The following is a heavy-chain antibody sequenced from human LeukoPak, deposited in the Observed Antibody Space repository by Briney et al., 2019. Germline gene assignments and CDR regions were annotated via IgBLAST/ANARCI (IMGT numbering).Heavy chain of an antibody. V-gene: IGHV3-7*04. CDR1: GFTFSHFW. Sequence: GGSLRLSCAASGFTFSHFWMSWVRQAPGKGLEWVAYIKKTGSETYYVDSVKGRFTITRDNTRNSLFLQMYSLRAEDTAVYFCARGGGLDVWGQGATVTVSS. CDR3: ARGGGLDV. CDR2: IKKTGSET. J-gene: IGHJ6*02.